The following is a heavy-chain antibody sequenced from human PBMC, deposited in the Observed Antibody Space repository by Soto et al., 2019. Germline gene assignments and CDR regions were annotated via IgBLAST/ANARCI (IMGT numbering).Heavy chain of an antibody. D-gene: IGHD2-15*01. CDR2: ISYDGSNK. CDR3: AKGVCYDY. Sequence: LRLSCAASGFTFSSYGMHLVRQAPGKGLEWVAVISYDGSNKYYADSVKGRFTISRDNSKNTLYLQMNSLRAEDTAVYYCAKGVCYDYSCQRLLVTVS. J-gene: IGHJ4*02. V-gene: IGHV3-30*18. CDR1: GFTFSSYG.